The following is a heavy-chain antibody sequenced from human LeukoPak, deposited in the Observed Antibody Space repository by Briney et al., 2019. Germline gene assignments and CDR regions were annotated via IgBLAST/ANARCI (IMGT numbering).Heavy chain of an antibody. Sequence: SVKVSCKASGGTFSSYAISWVRQAPGQGLEWMGRIIPILGIANYAQKFQGRVTITADKSTSTAYMELSSLRSEDTAVYCCARVGSGSNYYYDGMDVWGQGTTVTVSS. CDR3: ARVGSGSNYYYDGMDV. D-gene: IGHD3-10*01. V-gene: IGHV1-69*04. CDR2: IIPILGIA. J-gene: IGHJ6*02. CDR1: GGTFSSYA.